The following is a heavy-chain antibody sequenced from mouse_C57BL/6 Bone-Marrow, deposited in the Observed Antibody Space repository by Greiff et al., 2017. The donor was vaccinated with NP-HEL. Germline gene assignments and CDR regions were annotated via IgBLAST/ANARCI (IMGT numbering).Heavy chain of an antibody. J-gene: IGHJ1*03. CDR2: IHPNSGST. Sequence: QVQLQQPGAELVKPGASVKLSCKASGYTFTSYWMHWVKQRPGQGLEWIGMIHPNSGSTNYNEKFKSKATLTVDKSSSTAYMQLSSLTSEDSAVYYCARHGDYFGSSYGYFDVWGTGTTVTVSS. CDR3: ARHGDYFGSSYGYFDV. CDR1: GYTFTSYW. V-gene: IGHV1-64*01. D-gene: IGHD1-1*01.